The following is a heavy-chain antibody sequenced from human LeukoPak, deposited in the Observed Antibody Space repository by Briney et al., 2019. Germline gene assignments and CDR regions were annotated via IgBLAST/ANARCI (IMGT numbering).Heavy chain of an antibody. Sequence: GGSLRLSCAASGFTFSSYAMYWVRQAPGKGLEWVAVISYDGSNKYYADSVKGRFTISRDNSKNTLYLQMNSLRAEDTAVYYCARAAAVAGTLRSYYYFDYWGQGTLVTVSS. CDR3: ARAAAVAGTLRSYYYFDY. D-gene: IGHD6-19*01. CDR2: ISYDGSNK. J-gene: IGHJ4*02. V-gene: IGHV3-30-3*01. CDR1: GFTFSSYA.